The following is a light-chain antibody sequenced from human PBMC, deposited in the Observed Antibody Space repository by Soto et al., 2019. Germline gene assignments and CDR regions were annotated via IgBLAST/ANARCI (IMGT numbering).Light chain of an antibody. CDR2: GAS. Sequence: EIQMTQSPPSLSASVGDRVTITFRASQDVSNDLGLFQQKPGKAPKRLIFGASNLESGVPSRFSGTGSGTEFILTITNLQPEDFATYYCLQHTYIWSFGQGTKVDIK. V-gene: IGKV1-17*02. CDR1: QDVSND. J-gene: IGKJ1*01. CDR3: LQHTYIWS.